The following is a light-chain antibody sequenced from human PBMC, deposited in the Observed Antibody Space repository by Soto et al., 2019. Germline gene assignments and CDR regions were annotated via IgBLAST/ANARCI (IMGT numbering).Light chain of an antibody. J-gene: IGKJ1*01. CDR1: QSISIW. Sequence: DIQMTQSPSTLSASVGDRVTITCRASQSISIWLAWYQQKPGKAPKLLIYKASSLESGVPSRFSGSGSGTEFTLTISSLQPDDVATYYCQQYHSSLWTFGQGTKVEIK. CDR2: KAS. CDR3: QQYHSSLWT. V-gene: IGKV1-5*03.